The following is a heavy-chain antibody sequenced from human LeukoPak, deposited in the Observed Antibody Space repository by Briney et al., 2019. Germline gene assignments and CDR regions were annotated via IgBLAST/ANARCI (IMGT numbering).Heavy chain of an antibody. D-gene: IGHD1-7*01. V-gene: IGHV3-9*01. J-gene: IGHJ4*02. CDR2: ISWNSGSI. Sequence: GRSLRLSCAASGFTFDDYAMHWVRQAPGKGLEWVSGISWNSGSIGYADSVKGRFTISRDNAKNSLYLQVNSLRAEDTALYYCAKDKGWNYFFDYWGQGTLITVSS. CDR3: AKDKGWNYFFDY. CDR1: GFTFDDYA.